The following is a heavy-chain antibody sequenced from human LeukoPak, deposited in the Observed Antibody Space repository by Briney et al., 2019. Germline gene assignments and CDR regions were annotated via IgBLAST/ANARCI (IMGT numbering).Heavy chain of an antibody. CDR3: ATGFIVDTAMGVY. CDR2: IYYSGST. CDR1: GGSISSYY. V-gene: IGHV4-39*01. J-gene: IGHJ4*02. D-gene: IGHD5-18*01. Sequence: SETLSLTCTVSGGSISSYYWGWIRQPPGKGLEWIGSIYYSGSTYYNPSLKSRVTISVDTSKNQFSLKLSSVTAADTAVYYCATGFIVDTAMGVYWGQGTLVTVSS.